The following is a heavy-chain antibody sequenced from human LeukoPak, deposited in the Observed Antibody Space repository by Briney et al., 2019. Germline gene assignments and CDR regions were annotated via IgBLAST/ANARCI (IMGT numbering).Heavy chain of an antibody. CDR2: IYHSGST. CDR1: GGSISSSNW. Sequence: SETLSLTCAVSGGSISSSNWWSWVRQPPGKGLEWIGEIYHSGSTNYNPSLKSRVTISVDTSKNQFSLKLSSVTAADTAVYYCAREYIVVVTATQGYNWFDPWGQGTLVTVSS. V-gene: IGHV4-4*02. D-gene: IGHD2-21*02. CDR3: AREYIVVVTATQGYNWFDP. J-gene: IGHJ5*02.